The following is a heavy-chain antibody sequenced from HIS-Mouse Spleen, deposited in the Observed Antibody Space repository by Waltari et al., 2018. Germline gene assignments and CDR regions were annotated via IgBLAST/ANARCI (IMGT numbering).Heavy chain of an antibody. CDR2: ISANKGNT. D-gene: IGHD3-3*01. J-gene: IGHJ5*02. V-gene: IGHV1-18*01. CDR1: GYTFTSYG. CDR3: ARSESRFLEWLDWFDP. Sequence: QVQLVQSGAEVKKPGASVKVSCKASGYTFTSYGISWVRQAPGQGLEGMGWISANKGNTNNAQKIQGRVTMTTDTSTSTAYMELRSLRSDDTAVYYCARSESRFLEWLDWFDPWGQGTLVTVSS.